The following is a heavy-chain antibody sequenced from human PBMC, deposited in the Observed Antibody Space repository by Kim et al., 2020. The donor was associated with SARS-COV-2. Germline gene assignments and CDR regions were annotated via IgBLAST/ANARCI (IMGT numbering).Heavy chain of an antibody. CDR3: ARGTAALDY. J-gene: IGHJ4*02. Sequence: GSTDYADSVKGRFKISSDKSKNTLYLQRNSLRAEDTAVYYCARGTAALDYWGQGTLVTVSS. D-gene: IGHD6-13*01. CDR2: GST. V-gene: IGHV3-66*01.